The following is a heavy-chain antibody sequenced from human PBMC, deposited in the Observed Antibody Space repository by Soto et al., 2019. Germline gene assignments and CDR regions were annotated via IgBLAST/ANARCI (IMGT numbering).Heavy chain of an antibody. CDR3: ARDGVNHYYHSKTGNWFDP. J-gene: IGHJ5*02. D-gene: IGHD3-22*01. CDR1: GGTFSSYA. Sequence: SVKVSCKASGGTFSSYAISWVRQAPGQGLEWMGGIIPIFGTANYAQKFQGRVTITADKSTSTAYMELSSLRSEDTAVYYCARDGVNHYYHSKTGNWFDPWGQGTLVTVSS. CDR2: IIPIFGTA. V-gene: IGHV1-69*06.